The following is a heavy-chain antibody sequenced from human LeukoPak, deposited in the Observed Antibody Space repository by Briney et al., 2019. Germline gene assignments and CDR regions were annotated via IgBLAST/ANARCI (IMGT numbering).Heavy chain of an antibody. CDR2: IVVGSGNT. J-gene: IGHJ3*02. V-gene: IGHV1-58*02. D-gene: IGHD3-22*01. Sequence: ASVKVSRKASGFTFTSSAMQWVRQARGQRLEWIGWIVVGSGNTNYAQKFQERVTITRDMSTSTAYMELSSLRSEDTAVYYCAAPLTMITLNVFDIWGQGTMVTVSS. CDR3: AAPLTMITLNVFDI. CDR1: GFTFTSSA.